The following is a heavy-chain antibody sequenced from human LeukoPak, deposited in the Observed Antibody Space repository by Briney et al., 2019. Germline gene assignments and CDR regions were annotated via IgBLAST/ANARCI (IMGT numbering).Heavy chain of an antibody. CDR1: GYTFSSYW. V-gene: IGHV3-7*01. Sequence: PGGSLRLSCAASGYTFSSYWMSWVRQAPGKGLEWVANIKQDGSEKYYVDSVKGRFTISRDNAKNSLYLQMNSLRAEDTAVYYCASLNRFFIAGRDFDYWGQGTLVTVSS. CDR2: IKQDGSEK. J-gene: IGHJ4*02. CDR3: ASLNRFFIAGRDFDY. D-gene: IGHD3-16*02.